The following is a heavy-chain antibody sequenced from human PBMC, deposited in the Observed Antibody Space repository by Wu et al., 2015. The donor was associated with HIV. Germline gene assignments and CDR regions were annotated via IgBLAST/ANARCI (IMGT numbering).Heavy chain of an antibody. D-gene: IGHD3-10*01. CDR1: GGSISSGDYY. CDR3: ARAPASSPLYGVRGEDWYFDL. V-gene: IGHV4-30-4*08. CDR2: IYYSGST. J-gene: IGHJ2*01. Sequence: QVQLQESGPGLVKPSQTLSLTCTVSGGSISSGDYYWSWIRQPPGKGLEWIGYIYYSGSTYYNPSLKSRVTISVGTSKNQFSLKLSSVTAADTAVYYCARAPASSPLYGVRGEDWYFDLWGRGTLVTVSS.